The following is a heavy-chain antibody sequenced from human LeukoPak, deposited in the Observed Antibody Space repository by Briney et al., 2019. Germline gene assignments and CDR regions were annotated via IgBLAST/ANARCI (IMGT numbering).Heavy chain of an antibody. J-gene: IGHJ4*02. CDR2: IKQDGNEK. V-gene: IGHV3-7*01. CDR1: GFTFSNYW. D-gene: IGHD1-26*01. Sequence: PGGSLRLSCAVSGFTFSNYWMSWVRQAPGRGLEWVANIKQDGNEKYYVDSVKGRFTISRDNVKNSLYLQMNSLRAEDTAVYYCGAYSGSDYGGPGYWGQGTLVTVSS. CDR3: GAYSGSDYGGPGY.